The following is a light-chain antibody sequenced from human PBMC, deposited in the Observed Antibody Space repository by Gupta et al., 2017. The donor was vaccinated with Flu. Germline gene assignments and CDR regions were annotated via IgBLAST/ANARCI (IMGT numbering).Light chain of an antibody. J-gene: IGKJ1*01. CDR3: HQSYSPLGT. CDR2: GAT. V-gene: IGKV1-39*01. CDR1: QTDDIY. Sequence: PSSLSASVGDIVSITVLTSQTDDIYTHRFHQRPGKAPNLLIYGATKVHSGVPSRFRGSGSGTEFTLTITRLQSEDVGIYYCHQSYSPLGTFGQGTKVEI.